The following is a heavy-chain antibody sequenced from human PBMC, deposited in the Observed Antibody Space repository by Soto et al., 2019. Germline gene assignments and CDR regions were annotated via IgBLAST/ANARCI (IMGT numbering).Heavy chain of an antibody. CDR2: IYPGDSDT. D-gene: IGHD3-10*01. V-gene: IGHV5-51*01. CDR1: GYNFTNYW. CDR3: AGGGVRGVVTRTRDYYGMDV. J-gene: IGHJ6*02. Sequence: GESLKISCKGSGYNFTNYWIGWVRQMPGKGLESMGIIYPGDSDTRYSPSLQGQVTISAGKSISTAYLQWSSLKASDTAMYYCAGGGVRGVVTRTRDYYGMDVWGQGTTVTVSS.